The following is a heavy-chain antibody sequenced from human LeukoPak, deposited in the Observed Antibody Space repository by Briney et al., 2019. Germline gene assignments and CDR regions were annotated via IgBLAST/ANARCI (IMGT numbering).Heavy chain of an antibody. D-gene: IGHD6-13*01. J-gene: IGHJ3*02. Sequence: GGSLRLSCAASGFTFSSYGMHWVRQAPGKGLEWVAVISYDGSNKYYADSVKGRFTISRDNSKNTLYLQMNSLRAEDTAVYYCAKDHGSSSWLDAFDIWGQGTMVTVSS. CDR1: GFTFSSYG. CDR2: ISYDGSNK. CDR3: AKDHGSSSWLDAFDI. V-gene: IGHV3-30*18.